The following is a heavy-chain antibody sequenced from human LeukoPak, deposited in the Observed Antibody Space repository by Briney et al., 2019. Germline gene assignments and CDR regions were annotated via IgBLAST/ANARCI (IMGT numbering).Heavy chain of an antibody. Sequence: GGSLRLSCAASGFTFSSYWMSWVRQAPGKGLEWVANIKQDGSEKYYVDSVKGRFTISRDNAKNSLYLQMNSLRAEDTAVYYCAKDGGVPAAILAFDIWGQGTMVTVSS. J-gene: IGHJ3*02. CDR1: GFTFSSYW. V-gene: IGHV3-7*01. CDR3: AKDGGVPAAILAFDI. CDR2: IKQDGSEK. D-gene: IGHD2-2*02.